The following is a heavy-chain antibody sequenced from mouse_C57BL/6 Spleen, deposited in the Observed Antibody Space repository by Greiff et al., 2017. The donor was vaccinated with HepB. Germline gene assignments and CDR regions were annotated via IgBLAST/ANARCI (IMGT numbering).Heavy chain of an antibody. Sequence: EVKLMESGGGLVKPGGSLKLSCAASGFTFSSYTMSWVRQTPEKRLEWVATISGGGGNTYYPDSVKGRFTISRDNAKNTLYLQMSSLRSEDTALYYCAREGIIFYSNYGYFDVWGTGTTVTVSS. CDR1: GFTFSSYT. V-gene: IGHV5-9*01. D-gene: IGHD2-5*01. CDR3: AREGIIFYSNYGYFDV. CDR2: ISGGGGNT. J-gene: IGHJ1*03.